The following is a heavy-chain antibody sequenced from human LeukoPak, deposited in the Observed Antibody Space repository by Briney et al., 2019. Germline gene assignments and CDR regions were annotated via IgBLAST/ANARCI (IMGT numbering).Heavy chain of an antibody. CDR1: GGSISSYY. D-gene: IGHD5-24*01. Sequence: SETLSLTCTVSGGSISSYYWSWIRQPPGKGLEWIGYIYYSGSTNYNPSLKSRVTISVDTSKNQFSLKLSSVTAADTAVYYCASTGRRDGYNTFDYWGQGTLATVSS. J-gene: IGHJ4*02. V-gene: IGHV4-59*08. CDR2: IYYSGST. CDR3: ASTGRRDGYNTFDY.